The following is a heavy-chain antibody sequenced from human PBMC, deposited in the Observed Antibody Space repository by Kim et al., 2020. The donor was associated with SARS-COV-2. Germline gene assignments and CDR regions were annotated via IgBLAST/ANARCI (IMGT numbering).Heavy chain of an antibody. J-gene: IGHJ6*02. Sequence: GGSLRLSCVASGFIFSNYALSWVRQAPGKGLKWVSAISGRGDTTYYADSIEGRFTISRDNSKNTLHLQMNSLSAEDTAVYYCAKGVTLVRGVIDYHYYYGMDVWGQGTTVTVSS. D-gene: IGHD3-10*01. CDR3: AKGVTLVRGVIDYHYYYGMDV. V-gene: IGHV3-23*01. CDR2: ISGRGDTT. CDR1: GFIFSNYA.